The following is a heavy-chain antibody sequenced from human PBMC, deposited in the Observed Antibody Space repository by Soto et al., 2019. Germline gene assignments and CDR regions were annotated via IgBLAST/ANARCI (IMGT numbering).Heavy chain of an antibody. CDR1: GGSFSGYY. J-gene: IGHJ4*02. Sequence: NPSETLSLTCAVYGGSFSGYYWSWIRQPPGKGLEWIGEINHSGSTNYNPSLKSRVTISVDTSKNQFSLKLSSVTAADTAVYYCARAKRQWLVKLNRFDYWGQGTLVTVS. D-gene: IGHD6-19*01. CDR3: ARAKRQWLVKLNRFDY. V-gene: IGHV4-34*01. CDR2: INHSGST.